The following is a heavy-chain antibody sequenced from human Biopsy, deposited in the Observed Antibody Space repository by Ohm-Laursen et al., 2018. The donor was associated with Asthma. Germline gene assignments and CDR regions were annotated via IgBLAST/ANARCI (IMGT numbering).Heavy chain of an antibody. V-gene: IGHV4-39*07. J-gene: IGHJ1*01. CDR1: GGSMSSSSYY. Sequence: GTLSLTCTVSGGSMSSSSYYWGWIRQPPGKGLEWIGNIHYSGSTYSNPSLKSRVTISVDTSKKQISLRLSSVIAADTAVYYCAGFCSGGNCPDHWGQGTLVTVPS. CDR2: IHYSGST. D-gene: IGHD2-15*01. CDR3: AGFCSGGNCPDH.